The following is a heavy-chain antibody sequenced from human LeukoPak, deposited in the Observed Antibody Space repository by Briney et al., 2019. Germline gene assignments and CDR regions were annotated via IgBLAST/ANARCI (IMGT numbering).Heavy chain of an antibody. D-gene: IGHD3-22*01. CDR3: AREHSSGYYFDAFDI. CDR2: INPNSGGT. V-gene: IGHV1-2*02. CDR1: EYTFTGYY. J-gene: IGHJ3*02. Sequence: EASVKVSCKASEYTFTGYYMHWVRQAPGQGLEWMGWINPNSGGTNYAQKFQGRVTMTRDTSISTAYMELSRLRSDDTAVYYCAREHSSGYYFDAFDIWGQGTMVTVSS.